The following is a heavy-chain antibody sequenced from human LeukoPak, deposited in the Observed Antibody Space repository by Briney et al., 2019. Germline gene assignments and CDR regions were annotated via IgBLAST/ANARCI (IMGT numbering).Heavy chain of an antibody. V-gene: IGHV3-33*01. CDR2: IWRGGNYK. CDR1: GFNFGTHA. CDR3: VIDPPDSGWAFWS. D-gene: IGHD6-19*01. Sequence: PVGSLRLSCSASGFNFGTHAMHWVRQAPGKGLEWVAMIWRGGNYKFYADSVKGRSTISRDDSRSDLSLQMDSLRVEDTALYHCVIDPPDSGWAFWSWGQGALVTVSS. J-gene: IGHJ5*02.